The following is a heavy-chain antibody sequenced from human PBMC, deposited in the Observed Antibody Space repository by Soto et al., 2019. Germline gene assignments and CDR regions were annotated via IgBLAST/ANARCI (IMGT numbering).Heavy chain of an antibody. J-gene: IGHJ4*02. CDR3: ARGQRITMIVVVIGHRGPFDY. Sequence: GGSLRLSCAASGFTFSSYAMHWVRQATGKGLEWVAVISYDGSNKYYADSVKGRFTISRDNSKNTLYLQMNSLRAEDTAVYYCARGQRITMIVVVIGHRGPFDYWGQGTLVT. V-gene: IGHV3-30-3*01. D-gene: IGHD3-22*01. CDR1: GFTFSSYA. CDR2: ISYDGSNK.